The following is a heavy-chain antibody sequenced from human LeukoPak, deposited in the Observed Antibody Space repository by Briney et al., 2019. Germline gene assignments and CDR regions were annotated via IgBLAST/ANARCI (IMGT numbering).Heavy chain of an antibody. CDR1: GFTFSSYS. Sequence: PGGSLRLSCAASGFTFSSYSMNWVRQAPGKGLVWVSRINSDGSSTSHADSVKGRFTISRDNAKNTLYLQVNSLRADDTAVYYCASRTRLDGYNLWGQGTLVTVSS. D-gene: IGHD5-24*01. CDR2: INSDGSST. CDR3: ASRTRLDGYNL. V-gene: IGHV3-74*01. J-gene: IGHJ4*02.